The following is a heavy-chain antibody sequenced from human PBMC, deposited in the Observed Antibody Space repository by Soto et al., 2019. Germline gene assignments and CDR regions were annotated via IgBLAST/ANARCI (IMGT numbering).Heavy chain of an antibody. CDR1: GFTFDDYA. CDR2: ISWNSGSI. V-gene: IGHV3-9*01. D-gene: IGHD6-13*01. J-gene: IGHJ6*02. Sequence: GGSLRLSCAASGFTFDDYAMHWVRQAPGKGLEWVSGISWNSGSIGYADSVKGRFTISRDNAKNSLYLQMNSLRAEDTALYYYAKSIRYSSSWDYYYGMDVWGQGTTVTVSS. CDR3: AKSIRYSSSWDYYYGMDV.